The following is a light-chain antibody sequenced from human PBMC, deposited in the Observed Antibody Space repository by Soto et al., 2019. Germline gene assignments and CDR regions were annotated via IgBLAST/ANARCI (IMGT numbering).Light chain of an antibody. CDR2: LEGSGSY. V-gene: IGLV4-60*02. Sequence: QPVLTQSSSASASLGSSVKLTCTLSSGHSSYIIAWHQQQPGKAPRYLMKLEGSGSYNKGSGVPDRFSGSSSGADRYLTISNLQFEDEADYYCENWARNLLVFGGGTKLTVL. J-gene: IGLJ2*01. CDR3: ENWARNLLV. CDR1: SGHSSYI.